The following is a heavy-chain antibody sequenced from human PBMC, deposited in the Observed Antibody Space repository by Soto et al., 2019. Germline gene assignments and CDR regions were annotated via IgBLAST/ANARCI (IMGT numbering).Heavy chain of an antibody. CDR3: AREYSGSSGVVAFDI. CDR1: GFTFSSYS. J-gene: IGHJ3*02. CDR2: ISNSSSYI. V-gene: IGHV3-21*01. D-gene: IGHD6-6*01. Sequence: PGGSLRLSCAASGFTFSSYSMNWVRQAPGKGLEWVSSISNSSSYIYYADSVKGRFTISRDNAKNSLYLQMNSLRAEDTAVYYCAREYSGSSGVVAFDIWGQGTMVTVSS.